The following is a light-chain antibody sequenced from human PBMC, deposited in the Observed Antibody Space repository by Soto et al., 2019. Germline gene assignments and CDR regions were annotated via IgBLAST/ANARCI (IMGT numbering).Light chain of an antibody. V-gene: IGKV3-20*01. CDR1: QRVSTF. CDR2: GAS. J-gene: IGKJ1*01. CDR3: QQYGSLSWT. Sequence: EIVLTQSPGTLSLSPGDRATLSCRASQRVSTFLAWYQQKPGQAPRLLIYGASTRATGVPDRFSGSGSGTDFTLTISRLEPEDFAVYHCQQYGSLSWTFGQGTKVDIK.